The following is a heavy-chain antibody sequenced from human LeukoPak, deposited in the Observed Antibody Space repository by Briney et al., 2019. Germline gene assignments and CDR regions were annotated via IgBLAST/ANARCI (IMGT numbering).Heavy chain of an antibody. CDR3: AKDASGDYYMDV. J-gene: IGHJ6*03. CDR2: ISWDGGST. CDR1: GFTFDDYA. Sequence: PGGSLRLSCAASGFTFDDYAMHWVRQAPGKGLEWVSLISWDGGSTYYADSVKGRFTISRDNSKNSLYLQMNSLRAEDTALYYCAKDASGDYYMDVWGKGTTVTVSS. V-gene: IGHV3-43D*03.